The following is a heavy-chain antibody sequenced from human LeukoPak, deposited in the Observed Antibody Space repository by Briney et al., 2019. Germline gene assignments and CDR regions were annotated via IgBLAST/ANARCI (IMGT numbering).Heavy chain of an antibody. CDR2: MKQSGTP. CDR1: GGSFSAFH. CDR3: ASRPFLYGFRTYFDN. D-gene: IGHD3-10*01. V-gene: IGHV4-34*01. Sequence: SETLSLTCAVYGGSFSAFHWNWIRQSPAKGLEWLGEMKQSGTPRYNPSLQSRVPISVDKSKNQFSLNVRSVTAADTAVYYCASRPFLYGFRTYFDNWAQGTLVTVSS. J-gene: IGHJ4*02.